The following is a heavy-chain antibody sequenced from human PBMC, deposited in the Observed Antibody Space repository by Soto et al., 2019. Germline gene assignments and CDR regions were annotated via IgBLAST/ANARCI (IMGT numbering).Heavy chain of an antibody. Sequence: GESLKISCKGSGYSFTSYWIGWVRQMPGKGLEWMGIIYPGDSDTRYSPSFQGQVTISADKSISTAYLQWSSLKASDTAMYYCARSGTVYYYGSGSYYKVYGYYYGMDVWGQGTTVTVS. CDR3: ARSGTVYYYGSGSYYKVYGYYYGMDV. V-gene: IGHV5-51*01. CDR1: GYSFTSYW. D-gene: IGHD3-10*01. J-gene: IGHJ6*02. CDR2: IYPGDSDT.